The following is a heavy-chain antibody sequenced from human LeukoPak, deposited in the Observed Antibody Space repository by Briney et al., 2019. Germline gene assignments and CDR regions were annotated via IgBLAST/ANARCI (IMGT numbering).Heavy chain of an antibody. CDR1: GFTFSSYG. D-gene: IGHD6-6*01. CDR2: IWYGGSNK. Sequence: GGSLRLSCAASGFTFSSYGMHWVRQAPGKGLEWVAAIWYGGSNKYYADSVKGRFTISRDNSKNTLYLQMNSLRAEDTAVYYCAKEASIAARRGAFDYWGQGTLVTVSS. V-gene: IGHV3-30*02. J-gene: IGHJ4*02. CDR3: AKEASIAARRGAFDY.